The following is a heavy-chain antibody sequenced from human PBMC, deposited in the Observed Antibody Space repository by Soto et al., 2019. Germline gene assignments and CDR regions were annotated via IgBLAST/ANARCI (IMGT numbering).Heavy chain of an antibody. J-gene: IGHJ4*02. V-gene: IGHV1-2*04. CDR1: GYTFTGYY. D-gene: IGHD1-20*01. CDR3: ARGSKVSRYNWNHRYYFDY. CDR2: INPNSGGT. Sequence: GASVKVSCKASGYTFTGYYMHWVRQAPGQGLEWMGWINPNSGGTNYAQKFQGWVTMTRDTSISTAYMELSRLRSDDTAVYYCARGSKVSRYNWNHRYYFDYWGQGTLVTVSS.